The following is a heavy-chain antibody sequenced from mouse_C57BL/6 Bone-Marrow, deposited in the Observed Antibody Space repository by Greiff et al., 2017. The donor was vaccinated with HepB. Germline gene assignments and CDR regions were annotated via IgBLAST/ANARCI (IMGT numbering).Heavy chain of an antibody. Sequence: VQLQQSGAELVRPGASVTLSCKASGYTFTDYEMHWVKQTPVHGLEWIGAIDPETGGTAYNQKFKGKAILTADKSSSTAYMAPRSLTSEDSAVYYCTRGHYGSSCDYWGQGTTLTVSS. CDR1: GYTFTDYE. V-gene: IGHV1-15*01. D-gene: IGHD1-1*01. CDR3: TRGHYGSSCDY. J-gene: IGHJ2*01. CDR2: IDPETGGT.